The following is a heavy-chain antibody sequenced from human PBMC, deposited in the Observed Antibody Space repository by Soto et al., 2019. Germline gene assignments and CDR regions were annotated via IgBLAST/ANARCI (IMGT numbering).Heavy chain of an antibody. J-gene: IGHJ4*02. D-gene: IGHD3-22*01. CDR2: IRSKANSYAT. CDR1: GFTFSGSA. CDR3: TTYYDSSGYFPFDY. V-gene: IGHV3-73*01. Sequence: GGSLRLSCAASGFTFSGSAMHWVRQASGKGLEWVGRIRSKANSYATTYATSVKGRLTISRDDSKNTAYLQMNSLKTEDTAVYYCTTYYDSSGYFPFDYWGQGTLVTVSS.